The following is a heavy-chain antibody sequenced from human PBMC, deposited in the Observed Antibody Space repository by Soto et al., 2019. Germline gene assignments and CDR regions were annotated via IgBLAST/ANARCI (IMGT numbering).Heavy chain of an antibody. CDR3: ARCYYDSSGFDLVYFDY. CDR2: IIPIFGTA. J-gene: IGHJ4*02. D-gene: IGHD3-22*01. CDR1: GGTFSSYA. V-gene: IGHV1-69*13. Sequence: ASVKVSCKASGGTFSSYAISWVRQAPGQGLEWMGGIIPIFGTANYTQKFQGRVTITADESTSTAYMELSSLRSEDTAVYYCARCYYDSSGFDLVYFDYWGQGTLVTVSS.